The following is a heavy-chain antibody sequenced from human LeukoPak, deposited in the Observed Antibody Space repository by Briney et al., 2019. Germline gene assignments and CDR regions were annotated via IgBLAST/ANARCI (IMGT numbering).Heavy chain of an antibody. J-gene: IGHJ4*02. Sequence: GSLRLSCAASGFTVSSNYMSWIRQAPGKGLEWVSVVYSGGTKYYADSVKGRFTISRDKSKSTLYLQMNSLRAEDTAVYYCAILATYYYDSSGYVDYFDYWGQGTLVTVSS. D-gene: IGHD3-22*01. CDR1: GFTVSSNY. V-gene: IGHV3-53*01. CDR3: AILATYYYDSSGYVDYFDY. CDR2: VYSGGTK.